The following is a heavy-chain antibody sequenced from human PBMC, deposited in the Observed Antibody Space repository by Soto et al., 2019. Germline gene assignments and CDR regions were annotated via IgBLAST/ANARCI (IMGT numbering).Heavy chain of an antibody. V-gene: IGHV3-53*01. D-gene: IGHD1-26*01. CDR2: IFSGGST. J-gene: IGHJ4*02. Sequence: EVQLGESGGGLIQPGGSLRLSCAASGFRVSTNYMSWVRQAPGKGLECVSIIFSGGSTYHADSVKGRFTISRDNSQNTLYLQMDRLRAEDPAVYDCTRGGRDIDYCGQEPLVTVSS. CDR3: TRGGRDIDY. CDR1: GFRVSTNY.